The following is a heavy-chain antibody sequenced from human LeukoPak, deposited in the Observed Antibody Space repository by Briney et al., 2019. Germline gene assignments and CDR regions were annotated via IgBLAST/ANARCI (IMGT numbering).Heavy chain of an antibody. D-gene: IGHD6-13*01. Sequence: GGSLRLSCAASGFTFSSYSMNWVRQAPGKGLEWVSSISSSSSYIYYRDSVKGRFTISRDNTKNSLYLQMNSLTAEDTAVYYCARDGEAAGNMDYWGQGTLVTVSS. CDR1: GFTFSSYS. CDR3: ARDGEAAGNMDY. J-gene: IGHJ4*02. CDR2: ISSSSSYI. V-gene: IGHV3-21*06.